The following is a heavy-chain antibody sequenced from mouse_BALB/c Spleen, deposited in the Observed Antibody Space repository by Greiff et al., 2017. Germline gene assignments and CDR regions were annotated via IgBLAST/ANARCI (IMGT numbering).Heavy chain of an antibody. D-gene: IGHD2-3*01. CDR1: GFSLTSYG. CDR3: ASSIYDGYYGWFAY. V-gene: IGHV2-9*02. CDR2: IWAGGST. Sequence: VKLMESGPGLVAPSQSLSITCTVSGFSLTSYGVHWVRQPPGKGLEWPGVIWAGGSTNYNSALMSRLSISKDNSKSQVFLKMNSLQTDDTAMYYCASSIYDGYYGWFAYWGQGTLVTVSA. J-gene: IGHJ3*01.